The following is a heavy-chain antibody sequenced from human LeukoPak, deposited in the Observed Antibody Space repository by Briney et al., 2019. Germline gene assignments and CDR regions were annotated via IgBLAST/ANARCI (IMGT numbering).Heavy chain of an antibody. J-gene: IGHJ4*02. Sequence: GASVKVSCKASGYTFTSYGISWVRQAPGQGLEWMGWINPNSGGTNYAQKFQGRVTMTRDTSISTAYMELSRLRSDDTAVYYCARVSNYYGSGNFDYWGQGTLVTVSS. CDR1: GYTFTSYG. CDR3: ARVSNYYGSGNFDY. D-gene: IGHD3-10*01. V-gene: IGHV1-2*02. CDR2: INPNSGGT.